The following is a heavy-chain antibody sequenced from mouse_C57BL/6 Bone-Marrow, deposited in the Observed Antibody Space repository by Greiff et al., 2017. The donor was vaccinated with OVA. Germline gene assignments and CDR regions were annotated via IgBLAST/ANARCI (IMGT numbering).Heavy chain of an antibody. Sequence: VQLQQSGTVLARPGASVKMSCKTSGYTFTSYWMHWVKQRPGQGLEWIGAISPGNSDTSSNQKFKGKAKLTAVTSASTAYLELSSLTNEDSAVYYCTRKDYYGSSYRNYWGQGTTRTVSS. D-gene: IGHD1-1*01. J-gene: IGHJ2*01. CDR2: ISPGNSDT. CDR3: TRKDYYGSSYRNY. CDR1: GYTFTSYW. V-gene: IGHV1-5*01.